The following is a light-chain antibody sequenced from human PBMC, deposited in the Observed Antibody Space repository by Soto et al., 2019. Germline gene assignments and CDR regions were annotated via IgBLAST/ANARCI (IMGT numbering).Light chain of an antibody. V-gene: IGKV3-20*01. J-gene: IGKJ1*01. CDR2: DAS. CDR1: QSISSTY. Sequence: EIVLTQSPGTLSLSPGERATLSCRASQSISSTYLTWYHQKPGQAPRLLIYDASRRATGIPDRFSGSGSGTDFSFTISRLEPEDFAVYYCQHYDSARWTFGLGTKVEIK. CDR3: QHYDSARWT.